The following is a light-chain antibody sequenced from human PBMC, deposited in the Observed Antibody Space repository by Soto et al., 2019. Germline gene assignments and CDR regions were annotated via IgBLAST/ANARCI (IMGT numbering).Light chain of an antibody. J-gene: IGKJ1*01. Sequence: DIQMTQSPSTLSASVGDRVTITCRASQSISNWLAWYQQKPGKAPQFLISDASSLESGVPSRFRGSGSGTEFTLTISSLQPDDFATYYCQQFNNWPPVWTFGQGTKVDI. CDR3: QQFNNWPPVWT. CDR2: DAS. V-gene: IGKV1-5*01. CDR1: QSISNW.